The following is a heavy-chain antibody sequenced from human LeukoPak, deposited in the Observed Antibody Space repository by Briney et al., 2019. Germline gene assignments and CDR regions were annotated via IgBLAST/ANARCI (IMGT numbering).Heavy chain of an antibody. CDR3: ARSCGLQFVHDY. CDR1: GGSIGSYY. J-gene: IGHJ4*02. D-gene: IGHD5-24*01. V-gene: IGHV4-4*07. CDR2: IYTSGST. Sequence: PSETLSLTCTVSGGSIGSYYWSWIRQPAGKGLEWIGRIYTSGSTNYNPSLKSRVTISVDKSKNQFSLKVSSVTAADTAVYYCARSCGLQFVHDYWGQGTLVTVSS.